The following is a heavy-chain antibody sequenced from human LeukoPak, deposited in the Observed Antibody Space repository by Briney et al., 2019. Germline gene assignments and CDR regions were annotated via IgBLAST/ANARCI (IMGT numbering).Heavy chain of an antibody. CDR1: GGSLSSGDYY. CDR3: AMGSSGQFDY. D-gene: IGHD3-22*01. CDR2: IYYSGST. Sequence: SETLSLTCTVSGGSLSSGDYYWRWIRQPPGKGLEWIGYIYYSGSTYYNPSLKSRVTISVDTSKNQFSLKLSSVTAADTAVYYCAMGSSGQFDYWGQGTLVTVSS. J-gene: IGHJ4*02. V-gene: IGHV4-30-4*01.